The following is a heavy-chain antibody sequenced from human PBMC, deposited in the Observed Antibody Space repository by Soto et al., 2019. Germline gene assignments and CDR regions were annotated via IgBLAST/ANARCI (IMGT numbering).Heavy chain of an antibody. V-gene: IGHV4-31*03. CDR2: IYYSGTT. D-gene: IGHD2-2*01. J-gene: IGHJ4*02. CDR3: AQLKSTSYGFDY. Sequence: SETLSLTCTLSGASISSGCYYWSWIRQHPGKGLEWIGFIYYSGTTHYNPSLKSRVTISVDTSKNQFSLKVTSVTAEDTAVYSCAQLKSTSYGFDYWGEGTLVTVS. CDR1: GASISSGCYY.